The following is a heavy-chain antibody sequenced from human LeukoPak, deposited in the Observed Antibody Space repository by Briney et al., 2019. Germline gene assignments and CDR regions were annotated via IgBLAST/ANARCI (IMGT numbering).Heavy chain of an antibody. CDR3: AEALYYGDSSSGI. CDR1: GFTFSSYG. Sequence: GGSLRLSCAASGFTFSSYGMHWVRQAPGKGLEWVAFIRYDGSNKYYADSVKGRFTISRDNSKNTLYLQMNSLRAEDTAVYYCAEALYYGDSSSGIWGQGTMVTVSS. D-gene: IGHD4-17*01. J-gene: IGHJ3*02. V-gene: IGHV3-30*02. CDR2: IRYDGSNK.